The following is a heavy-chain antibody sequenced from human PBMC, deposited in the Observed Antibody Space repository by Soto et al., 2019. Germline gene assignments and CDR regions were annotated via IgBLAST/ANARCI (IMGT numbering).Heavy chain of an antibody. CDR3: ANSDYWGTTVTTFTYL. CDR2: ISYDGSNK. D-gene: IGHD4-4*01. Sequence: GGSLRLSGAASGFTFSSYGMHWVRQALGKGLEWVAVISYDGSNKYYANSVKGRFTISRDNSQKTMYLQMNSLIDDDTAVYYCANSDYWGTTVTTFTYLGGQGTLVTVSS. V-gene: IGHV3-30*18. J-gene: IGHJ4*02. CDR1: GFTFSSYG.